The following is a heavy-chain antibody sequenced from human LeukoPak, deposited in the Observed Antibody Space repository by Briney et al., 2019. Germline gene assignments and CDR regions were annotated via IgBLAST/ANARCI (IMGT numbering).Heavy chain of an antibody. D-gene: IGHD3-22*01. J-gene: IGHJ3*02. CDR1: RFTFDNYG. V-gene: IGHV3-20*04. CDR3: ARIDTYYYDSSGYYSAFGI. Sequence: PGGSLRLSCAASRFTFDNYGMSWVRQAPGKGLEWVSGINWNGGSTGYADSVKGRFTISRDNAKNSLYLQMNSLRAEDTALYYCARIDTYYYDSSGYYSAFGIWGQGTIVTVSS. CDR2: INWNGGST.